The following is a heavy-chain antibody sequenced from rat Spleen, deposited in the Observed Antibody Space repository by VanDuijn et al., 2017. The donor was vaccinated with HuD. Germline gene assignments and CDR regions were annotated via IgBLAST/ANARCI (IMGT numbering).Heavy chain of an antibody. CDR3: ARALYYYSSYVMDA. V-gene: IGHV3-3*01. J-gene: IGHJ4*01. D-gene: IGHD1-2*01. CDR1: GHSISSSYR. Sequence: EVQLQESGPGLVKPSQSLSLTCSVTGHSISSSYRWNWIRKFPGNRLEWMGYINSAGSTDYNPSRKSRISITRDTSKNQFFLQVNSVTTEDTATYYCARALYYYSSYVMDAWGQGTSVTVSS. CDR2: INSAGST.